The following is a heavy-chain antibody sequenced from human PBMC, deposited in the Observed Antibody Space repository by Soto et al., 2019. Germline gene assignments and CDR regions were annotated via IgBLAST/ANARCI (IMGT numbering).Heavy chain of an antibody. CDR2: INTYNGNT. CDR3: ASVDVDVTPSPQDV. V-gene: IGHV1-18*01. Sequence: QVQLVQSGAEVKNPGASVKVSCKASGYTFTRYGIGWARQAPGQGLEWMGWINTYNGNTNYGQNVQGRVTLTTDTTASTAYMGLITLRSNDTAIYYWASVDVDVTPSPQDVWGQGTTVIVSS. J-gene: IGHJ6*02. D-gene: IGHD2-2*03. CDR1: GYTFTRYG.